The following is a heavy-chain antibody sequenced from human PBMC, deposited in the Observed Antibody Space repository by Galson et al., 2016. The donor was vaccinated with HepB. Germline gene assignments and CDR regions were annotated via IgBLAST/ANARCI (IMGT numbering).Heavy chain of an antibody. V-gene: IGHV3-53*01. D-gene: IGHD4-17*01. CDR2: IYRCCST. J-gene: IGHJ3*02. CDR1: GFIVSSDY. Sequence: SLRLSCAASGFIVSSDYMSWVRQAPGKGLEWVSVIYRCCSTYYAGCVKGRFTFPRDNSNNKLFLQMNSLTTEDTAIYFCAKDRLSGHGDYSWGIFAIWGRGTEVTVSS. CDR3: AKDRLSGHGDYSWGIFAI.